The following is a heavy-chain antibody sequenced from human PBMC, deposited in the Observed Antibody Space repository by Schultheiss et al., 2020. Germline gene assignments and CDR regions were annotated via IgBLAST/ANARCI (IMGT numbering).Heavy chain of an antibody. Sequence: GGSLRLSCTASGFTFGDYAMSWVRQAPGKGLEWVGFIRSKAYGGTTEYAASVKGRFTISRDDSKSIAYLQMNSLKTEDTAVYYCTGGTYYYDEKEYYYYYGMDVWGQGTTVTVSS. CDR1: GFTFGDYA. CDR2: IRSKAYGGTT. J-gene: IGHJ6*02. CDR3: TGGTYYYDEKEYYYYYGMDV. D-gene: IGHD3-22*01. V-gene: IGHV3-49*04.